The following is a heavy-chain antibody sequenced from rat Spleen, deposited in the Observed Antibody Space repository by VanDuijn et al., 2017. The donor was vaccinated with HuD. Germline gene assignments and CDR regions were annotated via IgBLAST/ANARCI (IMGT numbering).Heavy chain of an antibody. CDR2: VSSGGTT. CDR1: GFSLTSNS. Sequence: QVQLKESGPGLVQPSQTLSLTCTVSGFSLTSNSVSWVRQPPGKGLEWIAAVSSGGTTYYSSALKSRLSISRDTSKSQVFFKMNSLQTEDTAIYFCTSFYYYDGSYYYPFAYWGQGTLVTVSS. CDR3: TSFYYYDGSYYYPFAY. J-gene: IGHJ3*01. V-gene: IGHV2-6*01. D-gene: IGHD1-12*02.